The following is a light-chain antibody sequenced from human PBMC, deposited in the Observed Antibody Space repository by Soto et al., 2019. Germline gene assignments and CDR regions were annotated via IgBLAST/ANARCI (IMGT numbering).Light chain of an antibody. CDR2: EVT. J-gene: IGLJ1*01. CDR1: SSDVGGYDY. V-gene: IGLV2-14*01. Sequence: QSVLTQPASVSGSPGQSITISCTGTSSDVGGYDYVSWYQQHPGKAPKLMIYEVTYRPSGVSNRFSGSKSDNTASLTISGLQAEDEADYYCSSYTISNTLPFVFGTGTKVTVL. CDR3: SSYTISNTLPFV.